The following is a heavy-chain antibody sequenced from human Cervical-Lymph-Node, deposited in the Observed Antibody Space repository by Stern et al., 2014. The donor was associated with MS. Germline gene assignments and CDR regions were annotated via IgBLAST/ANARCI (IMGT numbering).Heavy chain of an antibody. CDR2: IIPIFGTA. Sequence: VQLVQSGAEVKKPGSSVKVSCKASGGTFSSYAISWVRQAPGQGLEWMGGIIPIFGTANYAQKFQGRVTITADESTSTAYMELSILRSEDTAVYYCAEARGRDGYRYFDYWGQGTLVTVSS. D-gene: IGHD5-24*01. CDR1: GGTFSSYA. V-gene: IGHV1-69*01. CDR3: AEARGRDGYRYFDY. J-gene: IGHJ4*02.